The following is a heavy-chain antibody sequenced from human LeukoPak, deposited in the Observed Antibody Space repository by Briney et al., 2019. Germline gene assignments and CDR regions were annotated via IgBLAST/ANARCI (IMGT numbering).Heavy chain of an antibody. J-gene: IGHJ6*03. D-gene: IGHD1-14*01. Sequence: SETLSLTCSVSGGSISSYYWSWIRQPPGKGLEWIGSIYYSGSTYYNPSLKSRVTISVDTSKNQFSLKLSSVTAADTAVYYCARPRDHGYMDVWGKGTTVTISS. CDR1: GGSISSYY. V-gene: IGHV4-59*05. CDR3: ARPRDHGYMDV. CDR2: IYYSGST.